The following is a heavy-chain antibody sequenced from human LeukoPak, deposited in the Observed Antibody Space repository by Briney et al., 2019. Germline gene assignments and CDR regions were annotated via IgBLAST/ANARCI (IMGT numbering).Heavy chain of an antibody. V-gene: IGHV3-7*01. J-gene: IGHJ4*02. CDR3: ARAPVAGTLFDY. D-gene: IGHD6-19*01. CDR2: IKQDGSEK. CDR1: GLTLSNYW. Sequence: GGSLRLSCTASGLTLSNYWMIWVRQAPGKGLQWVANIKQDGSEKYYVDSVKGRFTISRDNAKNSLYLQMNSLRAEDTAVYYCARAPVAGTLFDYWGQGTLVTVSS.